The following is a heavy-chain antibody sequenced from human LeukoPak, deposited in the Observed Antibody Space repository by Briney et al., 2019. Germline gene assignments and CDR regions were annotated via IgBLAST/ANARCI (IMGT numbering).Heavy chain of an antibody. J-gene: IGHJ4*02. D-gene: IGHD1-26*01. V-gene: IGHV4-39*01. CDR2: IYYSGTT. CDR3: ARYAVEYSGTYFDS. Sequence: SETLSLTCTVSGGSITRTNYYWGWIRQYPGKGLVWIGSIYYSGTTYHNPSLKTRVTISVDTSKNQFSLKLNSVTAADTAVYYCARYAVEYSGTYFDSWGQGSLVTVSS. CDR1: GGSITRTNYY.